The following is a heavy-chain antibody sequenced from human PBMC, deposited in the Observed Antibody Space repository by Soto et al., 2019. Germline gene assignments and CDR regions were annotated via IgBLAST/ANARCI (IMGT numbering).Heavy chain of an antibody. CDR2: ISYDGSNK. J-gene: IGHJ6*02. Sequence: GGSLRLSCAASGFTFSSYGMHWVRQAPGKGLEWVAVISYDGSNKYYADSVKGRFTISRDNSKNTLYLQMNSLRAEDTAVYYCAKDLDYYGSGSPDYYGMDVWGQGTTVTVSS. D-gene: IGHD3-10*01. CDR1: GFTFSSYG. V-gene: IGHV3-30*18. CDR3: AKDLDYYGSGSPDYYGMDV.